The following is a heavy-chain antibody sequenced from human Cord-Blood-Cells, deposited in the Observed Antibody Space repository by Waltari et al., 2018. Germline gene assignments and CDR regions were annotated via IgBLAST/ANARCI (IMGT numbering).Heavy chain of an antibody. CDR2: IKPSGSRT. Sequence: QVQLVQSGAEVRKPGASVKDSCKASGYTFTSYYMHWVRQAPGQGLEWMGIIKPSGSRTRYGQKVQGRVTKTMETSTGTVYMELSSLRYEYTAVYYCARDDSSGWYPVGYWGQGTLVTVSS. CDR3: ARDDSSGWYPVGY. J-gene: IGHJ4*02. V-gene: IGHV1-46*01. CDR1: GYTFTSYY. D-gene: IGHD6-19*01.